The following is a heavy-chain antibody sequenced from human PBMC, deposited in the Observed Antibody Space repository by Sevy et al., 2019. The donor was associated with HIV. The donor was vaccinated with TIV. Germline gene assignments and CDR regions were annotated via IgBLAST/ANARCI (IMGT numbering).Heavy chain of an antibody. J-gene: IGHJ4*02. CDR1: GGSLSSSSYY. D-gene: IGHD6-19*01. Sequence: SETLSLSCTVSGGSLSSSSYYWNWIRQPAGRGLEWIGRIYTSGSTNYNPYLKIRVTMSVDTSKNQFSLKLSYVTAADTAVYYCAGRIAVAAFDYWGQGNLVTVSS. CDR3: AGRIAVAAFDY. V-gene: IGHV4-61*02. CDR2: IYTSGST.